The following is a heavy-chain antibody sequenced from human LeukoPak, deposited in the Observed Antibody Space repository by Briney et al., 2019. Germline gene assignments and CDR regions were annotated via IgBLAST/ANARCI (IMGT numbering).Heavy chain of an antibody. CDR1: GYTFTSYY. D-gene: IGHD1-26*01. CDR2: INPSGCST. J-gene: IGHJ4*02. CDR3: ARGIEDPWTKWEHSYYFDY. V-gene: IGHV1-46*01. Sequence: ASVKVSCKASGYTFTSYYMHWVRQAPGQGLEWMGIINPSGCSTSYAQKFQGRVTMTRDTSTSTVYMELSSLRSEDTAVHYCARGIEDPWTKWEHSYYFDYWGQGTLVTVSS.